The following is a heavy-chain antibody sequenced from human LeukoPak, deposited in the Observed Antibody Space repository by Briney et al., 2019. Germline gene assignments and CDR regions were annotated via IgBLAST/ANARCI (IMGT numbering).Heavy chain of an antibody. D-gene: IGHD6-13*01. CDR3: ARDPGIAAAGTVGYFDS. V-gene: IGHV3-23*01. CDR2: ITGSGGST. J-gene: IGHJ4*02. Sequence: GGSLRLSCAASGFTFSSYAMSWVRQAPGKGLEWVSAITGSGGSTYYADSVKGRFTISRDNSKNTLYLQMNSLRAEDTAVYYCARDPGIAAAGTVGYFDSWGQGTLVTVSS. CDR1: GFTFSSYA.